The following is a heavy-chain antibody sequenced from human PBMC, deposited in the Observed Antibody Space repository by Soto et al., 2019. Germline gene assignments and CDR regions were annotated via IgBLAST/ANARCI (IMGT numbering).Heavy chain of an antibody. CDR2: IYSSGTT. CDR1: GGSTSGHY. J-gene: IGHJ4*02. D-gene: IGHD6-13*01. V-gene: IGHV4-4*07. Sequence: SETLSLTCSVSGGSTSGHYWSWIRLPAGRRLQWVGRIYSSGTTNYNPSLKSRVRVSVDTDRNSFSLRLDSVTAADTAVYYCARNFDIAATGTAFDSWGRGVLVTV. CDR3: ARNFDIAATGTAFDS.